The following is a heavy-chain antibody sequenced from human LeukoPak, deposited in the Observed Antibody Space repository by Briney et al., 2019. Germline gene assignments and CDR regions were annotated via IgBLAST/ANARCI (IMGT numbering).Heavy chain of an antibody. J-gene: IGHJ4*02. CDR1: GFSVNTNY. V-gene: IGHV3-66*01. CDR2: LYSGGGA. Sequence: GGSLRLSCAASGFSVNTNYMTWVRQAPGKGLEWVSVLYSGGGAYYADSVKDRFTISRDYSQNTLLLQMNSLRAEDTAVYYCARSYWLLDYWGQGTLVTVSS. CDR3: ARSYWLLDY. D-gene: IGHD2-8*02.